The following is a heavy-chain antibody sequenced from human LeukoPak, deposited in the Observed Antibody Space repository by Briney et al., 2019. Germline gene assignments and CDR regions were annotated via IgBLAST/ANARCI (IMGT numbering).Heavy chain of an antibody. CDR2: ISSSSYI. D-gene: IGHD1-1*01. Sequence: GGSLRLSCAASGFTFSSYSMNWVRQAPGKGLEWVSSISSSSYIYYADSVKGRFTISRDNAKSSLYLQMNSLRAEDTAVYYCARDSNWSLDYWGQGTLVTVSS. V-gene: IGHV3-21*01. CDR1: GFTFSSYS. CDR3: ARDSNWSLDY. J-gene: IGHJ4*02.